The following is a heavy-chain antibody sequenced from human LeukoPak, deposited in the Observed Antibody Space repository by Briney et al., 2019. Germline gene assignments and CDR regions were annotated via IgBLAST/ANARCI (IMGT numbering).Heavy chain of an antibody. D-gene: IGHD6-13*01. CDR3: AREGAAAPDGPFDY. CDR2: IYYSGST. V-gene: IGHV4-59*01. J-gene: IGHJ4*02. CDR1: GGSISSYY. Sequence: SETLSPTCTVSGGSISSYYWSWIRQPPGKGLEWIGYIYYSGSTNYNPSLKSRVTISVDTSKNQFSLKLSSVTAADTAVYYCAREGAAAPDGPFDYWGQGTLVTVSS.